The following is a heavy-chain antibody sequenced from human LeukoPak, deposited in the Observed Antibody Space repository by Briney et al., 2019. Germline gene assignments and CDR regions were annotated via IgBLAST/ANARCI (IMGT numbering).Heavy chain of an antibody. D-gene: IGHD6-19*01. CDR1: GGTFSSYA. CDR2: IIPIFGTA. V-gene: IGHV1-69*05. CDR3: ARSSGGVDDSGWFFYFDY. J-gene: IGHJ4*02. Sequence: ASVKVSCKASGGTFSSYAISWVRQAPGQGLEWMGRIIPIFGTANYAQKFQGRVTITTDESTRTAYMELSSLRSEDTAVYYCARSSGGVDDSGWFFYFDYWGQGTLVTVSP.